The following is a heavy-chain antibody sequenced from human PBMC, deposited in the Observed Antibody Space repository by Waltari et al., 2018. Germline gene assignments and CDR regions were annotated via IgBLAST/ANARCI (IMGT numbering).Heavy chain of an antibody. CDR2: LSYSGAT. V-gene: IGHV4-39*01. CDR1: GVSLTSDRHY. D-gene: IGHD5-12*01. CDR3: ATYIGASLGTAAFDV. Sequence: QSQLQESGPGLLKPSETLSLTSSVSGVSLTSDRHYWGWIRQPPGQGLEWIATLSYSGATYSSPSLKSRVTISRDTSKNQVSLQLGSVTAADTAVYYCATYIGASLGTAAFDVWGQGTMVTVSS. J-gene: IGHJ3*01.